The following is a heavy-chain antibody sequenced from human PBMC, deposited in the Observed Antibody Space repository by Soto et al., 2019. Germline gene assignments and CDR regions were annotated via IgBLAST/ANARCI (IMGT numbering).Heavy chain of an antibody. CDR2: IYYSGST. Sequence: QVRLQESGPGLVKPSQTLSLTCTVSGDSISSGGYYWSWIRQHPGKGLEWIGYIYYSGSTYYNPSLKSRVTISVDTSKNQFSLKLSSVTAADTAVYYCARMAEIYPRDFDYWGQGTLVTVSS. V-gene: IGHV4-31*03. CDR1: GDSISSGGYY. CDR3: ARMAEIYPRDFDY. J-gene: IGHJ4*02.